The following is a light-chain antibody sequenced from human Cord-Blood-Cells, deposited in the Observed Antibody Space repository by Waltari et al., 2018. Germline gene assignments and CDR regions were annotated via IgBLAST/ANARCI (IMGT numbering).Light chain of an antibody. Sequence: QSVLTQPPSVSEAPRQRVTISCSGSSSNIGNNAVNWYRQLPGKAPKLLIYDDDLLPSGVSDRFSGSKSGTSASLAISGLQSEDEADYYCAAWDDSLNGWVFGGGTKLTVL. CDR2: DDD. J-gene: IGLJ3*02. CDR3: AAWDDSLNGWV. V-gene: IGLV1-36*01. CDR1: SSNIGNNA.